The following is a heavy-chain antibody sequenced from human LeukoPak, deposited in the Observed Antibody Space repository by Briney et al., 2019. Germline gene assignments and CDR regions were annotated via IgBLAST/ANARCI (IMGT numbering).Heavy chain of an antibody. CDR2: INHSGST. CDR3: ARGFLVTIFGGYFDY. D-gene: IGHD3-3*01. Sequence: SDTLSLTCALYGGFFSVYYWSWIRQPPGKGLEWIGKINHSGSTNYNPSLKSRVTISVDTSKNQFSLKLSSVTAADTAVYYCARGFLVTIFGGYFDYWGQGTLVTVSS. V-gene: IGHV4-34*01. CDR1: GGFFSVYY. J-gene: IGHJ4*02.